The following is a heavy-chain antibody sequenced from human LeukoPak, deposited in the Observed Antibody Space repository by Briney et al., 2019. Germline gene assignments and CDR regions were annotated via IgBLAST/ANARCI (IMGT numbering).Heavy chain of an antibody. V-gene: IGHV4-59*01. D-gene: IGHD2-2*01. CDR2: IYDSGST. Sequence: SETLSLTCSVSGGSISSYYWSWIRQPPGKGLEWIGYIYDSGSTNYNPSLKSRVTISVDTSKNQFSLKLSSVTAADTAVYYCAKAGSSGGAFDPWGQGTLVTVSS. J-gene: IGHJ5*02. CDR3: AKAGSSGGAFDP. CDR1: GGSISSYY.